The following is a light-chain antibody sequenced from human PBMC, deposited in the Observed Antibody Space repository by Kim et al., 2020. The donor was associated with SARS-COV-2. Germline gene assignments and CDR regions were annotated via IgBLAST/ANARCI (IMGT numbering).Light chain of an antibody. J-gene: IGLJ3*02. CDR3: NSRDSSGNHLV. CDR1: SLRSYY. V-gene: IGLV3-19*01. CDR2: GKN. Sequence: LGQKVRITCQGGSLRSYYASWYQQKPGQAPVLVIYGKNNRPSGIPDRFSGSSSGNTASLTITGAQAEDEADYYCNSRDSSGNHLVFGGGTQLTVL.